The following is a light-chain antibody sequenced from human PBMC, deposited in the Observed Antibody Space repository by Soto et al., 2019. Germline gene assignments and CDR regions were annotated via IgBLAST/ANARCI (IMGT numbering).Light chain of an antibody. Sequence: DIVLTQSPGTLSLSPGERATLSCRASQSVSSTYLAWYQQKPGQAPRLLIFVASSRATSIPDRFSGSGSGTDFTLSISSLEPEDFAVYYCDQFYNSPSMFGQGTKVVIK. V-gene: IGKV3-20*01. CDR1: QSVSSTY. CDR2: VAS. CDR3: DQFYNSPSM. J-gene: IGKJ1*01.